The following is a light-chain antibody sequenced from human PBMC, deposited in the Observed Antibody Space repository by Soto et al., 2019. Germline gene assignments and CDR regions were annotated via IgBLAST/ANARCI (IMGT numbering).Light chain of an antibody. V-gene: IGKV1-5*01. CDR1: QSISSW. J-gene: IGKJ3*01. Sequence: DIQMTQSPSTLSASVGDRVTITCRASQSISSWLAWYQQKPGKAPKLLIYDASSLESGVPSRFSGSGSGTEFTLTISSLQPDDFATYYCQQYNSFGFTFGPGTKVDIK. CDR2: DAS. CDR3: QQYNSFGFT.